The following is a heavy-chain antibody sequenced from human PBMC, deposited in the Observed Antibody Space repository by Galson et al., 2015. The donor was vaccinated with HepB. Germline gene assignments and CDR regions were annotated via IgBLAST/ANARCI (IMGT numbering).Heavy chain of an antibody. D-gene: IGHD5-12*01. J-gene: IGHJ3*02. CDR3: ARPRYSAYDYEAFDM. CDR2: MSFNGSHT. V-gene: IGHV3-30*04. CDR1: GFNFSDSA. Sequence: SLRLSCAASGFNFSDSAMHWVRQASGTGLEWVAGMSFNGSHTYYADSVKGRFSISRDNSKKTLHLQLNSLRPDDTALYYCARPRYSAYDYEAFDMWGQGTMVTASS.